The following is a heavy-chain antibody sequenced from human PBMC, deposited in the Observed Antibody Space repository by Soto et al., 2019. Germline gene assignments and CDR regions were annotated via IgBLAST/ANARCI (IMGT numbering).Heavy chain of an antibody. D-gene: IGHD3-16*01. CDR1: GYSFTSYW. CDR3: ARVMCVGSSSSYMDA. Sequence: PGESLKISCKGSGYSFTSYWIGWVRQMPGKGLEWMGIIYPGDSDTRYSPSFQGQVTISADKSISTAYLQWSSLKASDTAMYYCARVMCVGSSSSYMDAWGKGNTLPVSS. CDR2: IYPGDSDT. V-gene: IGHV5-51*01. J-gene: IGHJ6*03.